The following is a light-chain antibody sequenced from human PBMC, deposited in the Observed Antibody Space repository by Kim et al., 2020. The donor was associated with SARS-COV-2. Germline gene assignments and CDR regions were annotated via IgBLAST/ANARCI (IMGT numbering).Light chain of an antibody. CDR2: GAS. V-gene: IGKV3-15*01. CDR1: QSVSSN. CDR3: QQYNNWPPMYT. J-gene: IGKJ2*01. Sequence: SPGERAAPPGRARQSVSSNLAWYQQKPGQAPRLLIYGASTRATGIPARFSGSGSGTEFTLTISSLQSEDFAVYYCQQYNNWPPMYTFGQGTKLEI.